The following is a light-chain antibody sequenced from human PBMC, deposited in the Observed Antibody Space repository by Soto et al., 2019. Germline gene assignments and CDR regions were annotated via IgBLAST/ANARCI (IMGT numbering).Light chain of an antibody. CDR3: QQYNNWPRT. Sequence: EIVMTQSPATLSVSPGERATLSCRASQSVSSNLAWYQQKPGQAPRLLIYGASTRATGIPARFSGSGSGTAVTLTISSLQSEDFAVYYCQQYNNWPRTFGGGTKVEIK. J-gene: IGKJ4*01. V-gene: IGKV3-15*01. CDR1: QSVSSN. CDR2: GAS.